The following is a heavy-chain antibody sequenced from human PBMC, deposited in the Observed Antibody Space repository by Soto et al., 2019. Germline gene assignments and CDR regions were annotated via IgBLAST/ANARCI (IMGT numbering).Heavy chain of an antibody. CDR3: ARHPQWLLSLDY. D-gene: IGHD6-19*01. J-gene: IGHJ4*02. CDR1: GGSISSYY. V-gene: IGHV4-59*08. Sequence: SETLSLTCTVSGGSISSYYWIWIRQHPGKGLEWIGCIYYSGSTHYNPSLRSRVTISVDTSKNQFPLKLSSVTAADTAVYYCARHPQWLLSLDYWGQGTLVTVSS. CDR2: IYYSGST.